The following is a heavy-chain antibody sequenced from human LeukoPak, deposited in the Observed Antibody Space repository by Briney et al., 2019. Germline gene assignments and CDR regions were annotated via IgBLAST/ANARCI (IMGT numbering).Heavy chain of an antibody. V-gene: IGHV1-69*13. D-gene: IGHD3-10*01. CDR3: AREPEPAITMVRGEVFDI. CDR1: GYTLNRYG. J-gene: IGHJ3*02. CDR2: IIPGFVTA. Sequence: SVKVSCKASGYTLNRYGISWVRQAPAQGLEWMGGIIPGFVTANYAQKFQGTVTSTADVSATTVYMVLNSLISEDTAVDYCAREPEPAITMVRGEVFDIWGQGTMVIVSS.